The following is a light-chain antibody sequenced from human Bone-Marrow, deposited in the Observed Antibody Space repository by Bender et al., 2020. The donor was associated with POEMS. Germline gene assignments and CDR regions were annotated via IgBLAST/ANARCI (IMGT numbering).Light chain of an antibody. CDR2: DVR. V-gene: IGLV2-14*03. CDR3: ASYAGSYTWV. J-gene: IGLJ3*02. CDR1: TNDIGGYES. Sequence: QSALTQPASVSGSPGQSITISCSGSTNDIGGYESVSWYQHHPGTAPKLILYDVRNRPSGVSYRFSGSKSGNTASLTISGLQAEDEADYYCASYAGSYTWVFGGGTKLTVL.